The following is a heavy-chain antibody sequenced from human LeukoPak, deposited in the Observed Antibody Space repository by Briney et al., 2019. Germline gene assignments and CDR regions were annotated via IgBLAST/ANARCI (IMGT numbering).Heavy chain of an antibody. CDR1: GGSISSSSYY. J-gene: IGHJ3*02. V-gene: IGHV4-39*01. Sequence: SETLSLTCTVSGGSISSSSYYWGWIRQPPGKGLEWIGSIYYSGSTYYNPSLKSRVTISVDTSKNQFSLKLSSVTAADTAVYYCARWPVVVVPDSDAFDIWGQGTMVTVPS. D-gene: IGHD2-2*01. CDR2: IYYSGST. CDR3: ARWPVVVVPDSDAFDI.